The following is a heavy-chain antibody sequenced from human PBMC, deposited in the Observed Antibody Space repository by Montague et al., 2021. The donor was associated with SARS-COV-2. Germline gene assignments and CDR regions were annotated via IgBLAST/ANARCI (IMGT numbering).Heavy chain of an antibody. CDR1: GGSISSGSYY. J-gene: IGHJ4*02. CDR2: IYTSGST. Sequence: TRSLTCTVSGGSISSGSYYWSWIRQPAGKGLEWIGRIYTSGSTNYNPSLKSRVTISADTSKNQFSLKLSSVTAADTAVYYCARADFWSGYLYFDYWGQGTLVTVSS. V-gene: IGHV4-61*02. CDR3: ARADFWSGYLYFDY. D-gene: IGHD3-3*01.